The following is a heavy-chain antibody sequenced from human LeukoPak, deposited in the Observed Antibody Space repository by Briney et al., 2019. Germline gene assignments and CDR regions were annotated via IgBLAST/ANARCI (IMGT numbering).Heavy chain of an antibody. D-gene: IGHD3-16*01. CDR3: ATSRTFDY. Sequence: GESLRLSCSASGFTFSSYCMHWVRQAPGKGLVWVSRIKSDGSSTSYADSVKGRFTISRDNAKNTVYLQMNSLRAEDTAVYYCATSRTFDYLGQGTLVTVSS. J-gene: IGHJ4*02. V-gene: IGHV3-74*01. CDR2: IKSDGSST. CDR1: GFTFSSYC.